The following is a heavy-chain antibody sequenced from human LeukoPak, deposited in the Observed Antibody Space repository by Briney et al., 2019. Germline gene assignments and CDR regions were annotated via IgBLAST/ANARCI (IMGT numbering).Heavy chain of an antibody. V-gene: IGHV1-69*13. CDR3: ARGSSVGSGWSHWGYYFDY. CDR1: GGTFSSYA. Sequence: GASVKVSCKASGGTFSSYAISWVRQAPGQGLEWMGGIIPIFGTANYAQKFQGRVTITADESTSTAYMELSSLRSEDTAVYYCARGSSVGSGWSHWGYYFDYWGQGTLVTVSS. D-gene: IGHD6-19*01. J-gene: IGHJ4*02. CDR2: IIPIFGTA.